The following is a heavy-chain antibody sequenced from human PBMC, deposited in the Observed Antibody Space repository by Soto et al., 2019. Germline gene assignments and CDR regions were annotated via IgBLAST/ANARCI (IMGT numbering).Heavy chain of an antibody. CDR3: ARDQLTGTTGIDY. J-gene: IGHJ4*02. Sequence: GASVKVSCKASGGTFSSYAISWVRQDPGQGLEWMGGIIPIFGTANYAQKFQGRVTITADESTSTAYMELSSLRSEDTAVYYCARDQLTGTTGIDYWGQGTLVTVSS. CDR2: IIPIFGTA. CDR1: GGTFSSYA. V-gene: IGHV1-69*13. D-gene: IGHD1-7*01.